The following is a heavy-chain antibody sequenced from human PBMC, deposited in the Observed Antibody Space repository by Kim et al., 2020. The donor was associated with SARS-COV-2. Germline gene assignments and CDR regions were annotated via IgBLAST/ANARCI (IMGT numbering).Heavy chain of an antibody. V-gene: IGHV4-39*01. J-gene: IGHJ4*02. CDR3: ATPGYSSGWYFFDY. Sequence: NPSLKSRVTISVDTSKNQFSLKLSSVTAADTAVYYCATPGYSSGWYFFDYWGQGTLVTVSS. D-gene: IGHD6-19*01.